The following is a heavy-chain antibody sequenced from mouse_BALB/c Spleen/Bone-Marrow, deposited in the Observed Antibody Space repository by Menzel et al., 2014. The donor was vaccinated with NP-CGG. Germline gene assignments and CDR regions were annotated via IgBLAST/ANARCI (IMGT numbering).Heavy chain of an antibody. J-gene: IGHJ3*01. CDR3: ARSGGYYVRFAY. CDR1: GYTFTDYY. V-gene: IGHV1-84*02. Sequence: VQRVESGPELVKPGASVKISCKASGYTFTDYYINWVKQKPGQGLEWIGWICPGSGNTKYNEKFKGKATSTVDTSSSTAYMQLSSLTSEDTAVYFCARSGGYYVRFAYWGQGTLVTVSA. CDR2: ICPGSGNT. D-gene: IGHD2-3*01.